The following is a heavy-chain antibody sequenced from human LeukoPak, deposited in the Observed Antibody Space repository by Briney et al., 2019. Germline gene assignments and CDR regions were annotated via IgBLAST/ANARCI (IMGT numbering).Heavy chain of an antibody. J-gene: IGHJ6*03. D-gene: IGHD3-10*01. CDR1: GFTFSSHG. CDR3: ARARQDPYGSGRIYYYYMDV. V-gene: IGHV3-23*01. CDR2: ISPSGDIT. Sequence: AGGSLRLSCAASGFTFSSHGINWVRQAPGKGLEWVSGISPSGDITYYTDSVQGRFTISRDNAKNSLYLQMNSLRAEDTAVYYCARARQDPYGSGRIYYYYMDVWGKGTTVTVSS.